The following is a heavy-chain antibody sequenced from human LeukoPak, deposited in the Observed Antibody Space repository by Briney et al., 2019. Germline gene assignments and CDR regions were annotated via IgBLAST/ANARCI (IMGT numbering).Heavy chain of an antibody. D-gene: IGHD3-3*01. CDR2: IKSKTDGGTT. J-gene: IGHJ4*02. V-gene: IGHV3-15*07. CDR1: GFTFSNAW. Sequence: GGSLRLSCAASGFTFSNAWMNWVRQAPGKGLEWVGRIKSKTDGGTTDYAPPVKGRFTISRDDSKNTLYLQMNSLKTEDTAVYYCTTGRVTYYDFWSGYLSSGFDYWGQGTLVTVSS. CDR3: TTGRVTYYDFWSGYLSSGFDY.